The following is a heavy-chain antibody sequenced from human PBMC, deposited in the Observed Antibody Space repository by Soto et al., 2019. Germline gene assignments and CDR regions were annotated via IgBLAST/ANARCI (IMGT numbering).Heavy chain of an antibody. D-gene: IGHD6-19*01. J-gene: IGHJ4*02. CDR1: GFTFSSYW. V-gene: IGHV3-74*01. CDR3: ARALYSSGWYYY. Sequence: EVQLVESGGGLVQPGGSLRLSCAASGFTFSSYWMHWVRQAPGKGLVWVSRINSDGSSTSYADSVKGRFTISRDNAKNTLYMQMNSLRAEDTAVYYCARALYSSGWYYYWGQGTLVTVSS. CDR2: INSDGSST.